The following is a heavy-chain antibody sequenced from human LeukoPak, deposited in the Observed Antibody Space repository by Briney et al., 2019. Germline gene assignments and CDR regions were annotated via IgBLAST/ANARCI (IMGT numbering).Heavy chain of an antibody. CDR3: ARSWGKT. V-gene: IGHV4-59*01. Sequence: PSETLSLTCTVSGGSISSYYWSWTRQPPGKGLEWIGYIYYSGSTNYNPSLRSRVTISVDTSKNQFSLKLSSVTAADTAVYYCARSWGKTWGQGTLVTVSS. D-gene: IGHD7-27*01. CDR1: GGSISSYY. CDR2: IYYSGST. J-gene: IGHJ5*02.